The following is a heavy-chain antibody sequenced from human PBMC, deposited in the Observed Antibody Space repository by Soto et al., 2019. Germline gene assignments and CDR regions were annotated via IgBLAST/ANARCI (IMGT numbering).Heavy chain of an antibody. V-gene: IGHV3-23*01. J-gene: IGHJ6*02. D-gene: IGHD5-18*01. CDR3: AKGGTAMDEYYYYGMDV. Sequence: GGSLRLSCAASGFTFSSYAMSWVRQAPGKGLEWVSAISGSGGSTYYADSVKGRFTISRDNSKNTLYLQMNSLRAEDTAVYYCAKGGTAMDEYYYYGMDVWGQGTTVTVSS. CDR2: ISGSGGST. CDR1: GFTFSSYA.